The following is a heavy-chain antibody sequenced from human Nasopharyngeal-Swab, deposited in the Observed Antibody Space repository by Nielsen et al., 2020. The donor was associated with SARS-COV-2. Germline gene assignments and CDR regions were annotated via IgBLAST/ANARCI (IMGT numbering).Heavy chain of an antibody. V-gene: IGHV4-39*01. J-gene: IGHJ5*02. CDR3: ARRGGLFGVVSRSMFDP. CDR1: GGSISSSSYY. Sequence: SETLSLTCTVSGGSISSSSYYWGWIRQPPGKGLEWIGSIYYSGSTYYNPSLKSRVTISVDTSKNQFSLKLSSVTAADTAVYYCARRGGLFGVVSRSMFDPWGQGTPVTVSS. D-gene: IGHD3-3*01. CDR2: IYYSGST.